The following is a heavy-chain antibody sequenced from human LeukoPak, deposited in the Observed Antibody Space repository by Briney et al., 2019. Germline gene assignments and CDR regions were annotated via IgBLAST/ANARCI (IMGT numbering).Heavy chain of an antibody. Sequence: SVKVSCKASGGTFSSYTISWVRQAPGQGLEWMGRIIPILGIANYAQKFQGRVTITADKSTSTAYMELSSLRSVDTAVYYCARVGGYCSSTSCLQNWFDPWGQGTLVTVSS. D-gene: IGHD2-2*01. J-gene: IGHJ5*02. CDR2: IIPILGIA. V-gene: IGHV1-69*02. CDR1: GGTFSSYT. CDR3: ARVGGYCSSTSCLQNWFDP.